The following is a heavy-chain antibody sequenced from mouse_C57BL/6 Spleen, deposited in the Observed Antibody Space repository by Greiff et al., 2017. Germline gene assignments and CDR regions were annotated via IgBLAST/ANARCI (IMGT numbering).Heavy chain of an antibody. CDR3: ARDQSSSHWYFDV. Sequence: VQLQQSGPGLVKPSQSLSLTCSVTGYSITSGYYWNWIRQFPGNKLEWMGYISYDGSNNYNPSLKNRISITRDTSKNQFFLKLNSVTTEDTATYYCARDQSSSHWYFDVWGTGTTVTVSS. CDR2: ISYDGSN. D-gene: IGHD1-1*01. J-gene: IGHJ1*03. V-gene: IGHV3-6*01. CDR1: GYSITSGYY.